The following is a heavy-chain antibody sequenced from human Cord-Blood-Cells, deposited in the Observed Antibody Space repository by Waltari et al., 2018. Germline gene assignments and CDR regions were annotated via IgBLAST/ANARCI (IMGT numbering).Heavy chain of an antibody. CDR1: GYTFTSYA. CDR2: INAGKGNT. CDR3: ARGGDCSSTSCLNWFDP. D-gene: IGHD2-2*01. V-gene: IGHV1-3*01. J-gene: IGHJ5*02. Sequence: QVQLVQTGAEVKKPGASLKVSCKASGYTFTSYAMHWVRQAPGQRLEWMGWINAGKGNTKYSQKFQGRVTITRDTSASTAYLELSSLRSEDTAVYYCARGGDCSSTSCLNWFDPWGQGTLVTVSS.